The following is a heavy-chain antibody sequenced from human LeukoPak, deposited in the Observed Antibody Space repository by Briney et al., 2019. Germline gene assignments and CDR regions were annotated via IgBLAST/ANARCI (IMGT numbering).Heavy chain of an antibody. V-gene: IGHV1-69*05. Sequence: SVKVSCKASGGTFSSYAISWVRQAPGQGLEWMGRVIPMFATANYAQKFQGRVTITTDESTSTAYMELSSLRSEDTAMYYCAGHSSNYYYYYMDVWGKGTTVTVSS. J-gene: IGHJ6*03. CDR2: VIPMFATA. CDR3: AGHSSNYYYYYMDV. D-gene: IGHD6-19*01. CDR1: GGTFSSYA.